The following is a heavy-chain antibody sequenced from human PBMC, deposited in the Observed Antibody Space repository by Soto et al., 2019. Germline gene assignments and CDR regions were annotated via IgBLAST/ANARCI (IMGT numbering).Heavy chain of an antibody. Sequence: VGSLRLSCVGSGFTFSSHWMHWVRQAPGKGLAWVAGITHEGTKATYASSVRGRFTISRDNSKNTLSLQMNSLTIEDTAVYYCARELTLYGVALDYWGQGTPVTVSS. CDR3: ARELTLYGVALDY. V-gene: IGHV3-30-3*01. CDR1: GFTFSSHW. D-gene: IGHD3-3*01. J-gene: IGHJ4*02. CDR2: ITHEGTKA.